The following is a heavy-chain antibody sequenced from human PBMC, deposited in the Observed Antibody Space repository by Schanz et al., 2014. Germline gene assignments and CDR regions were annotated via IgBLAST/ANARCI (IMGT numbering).Heavy chain of an antibody. J-gene: IGHJ4*02. CDR1: GFTFSSYS. V-gene: IGHV3-48*04. D-gene: IGHD3-10*01. CDR3: VRDELLWFGEVLSLDY. Sequence: EVQLLESGGGLVQPGGSLRLSCTASGFTFSSYSMNWVRQAPGKGLEWVSYVSRSTPDIYYADSVKGRFTISRDNSNKTVDLQMNSLRAEDTALYYCVRDELLWFGEVLSLDYWGQGALVTVSS. CDR2: VSRSTPDI.